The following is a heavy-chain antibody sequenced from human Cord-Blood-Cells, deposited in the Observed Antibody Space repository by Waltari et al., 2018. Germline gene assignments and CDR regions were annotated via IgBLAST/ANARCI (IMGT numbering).Heavy chain of an antibody. J-gene: IGHJ4*02. D-gene: IGHD1-26*01. CDR2: MNANSGNT. CDR3: ACEGAQY. Sequence: QVQLVQSGAEVKKPGASVKVSCKASGYTFTSYDINWVRQATGQGLEWMGWMNANSGNTSYAQKFQVSGTMTRNTSISTAYMELSSLRSEDTAVYYCACEGAQYWGQGTLVTVSS. V-gene: IGHV1-8*01. CDR1: GYTFTSYD.